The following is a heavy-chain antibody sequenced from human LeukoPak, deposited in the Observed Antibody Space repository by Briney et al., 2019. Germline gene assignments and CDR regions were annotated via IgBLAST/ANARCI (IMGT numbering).Heavy chain of an antibody. Sequence: ASVKVSCKASGYTFTGYYIHWVRQAPGQGLEWMGRINPNSGGTNYAQKFQGRVTMTRDTSISTAYMELSGLRSDDTAVYYCASLYSSGWYVLDYWGQGTLVTVSP. D-gene: IGHD6-19*01. CDR2: INPNSGGT. CDR1: GYTFTGYY. V-gene: IGHV1-2*06. J-gene: IGHJ4*02. CDR3: ASLYSSGWYVLDY.